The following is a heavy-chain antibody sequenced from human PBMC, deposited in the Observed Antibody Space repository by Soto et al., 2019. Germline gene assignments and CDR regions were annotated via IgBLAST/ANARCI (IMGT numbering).Heavy chain of an antibody. CDR3: ASLEPSGYYYDSSGPG. V-gene: IGHV4-34*01. D-gene: IGHD3-22*01. Sequence: SETLSLTCAVYGGSFSGYYWTWIRQPPGKGLEWIGEITHTGSTNYNPPLKSRVTISVDTSKNQFSLNLSSVTAADTAVYYCASLEPSGYYYDSSGPGWGQGTLVTVSS. J-gene: IGHJ4*02. CDR1: GGSFSGYY. CDR2: ITHTGST.